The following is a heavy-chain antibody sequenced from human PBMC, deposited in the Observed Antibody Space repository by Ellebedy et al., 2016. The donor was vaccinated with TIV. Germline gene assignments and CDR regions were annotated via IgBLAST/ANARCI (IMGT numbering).Heavy chain of an antibody. CDR3: ARQVGATGRRREDFDY. CDR2: IYYSGST. J-gene: IGHJ4*02. CDR1: GGSISSSSYY. Sequence: MPSETLSLTCTVSGGSISSSSYYWGWIRQPPGKGLEWIGSIYYSGSTYYNPSLKSRVTISVDTSKNQFSLKLSSVTAADTAVYYCARQVGATGRRREDFDYWGQGTLVTVSS. D-gene: IGHD1-26*01. V-gene: IGHV4-39*01.